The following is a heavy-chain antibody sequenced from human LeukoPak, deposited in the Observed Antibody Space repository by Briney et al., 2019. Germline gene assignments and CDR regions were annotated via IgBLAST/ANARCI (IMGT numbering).Heavy chain of an antibody. D-gene: IGHD3-16*01. CDR2: INPNSGGT. V-gene: IGHV1-2*02. J-gene: IGHJ5*02. CDR3: ARASFGRDWFDP. CDR1: GYTFTGYY. Sequence: GASVKVSCKASGYTFTGYYMHWVRQAPGQGLEWMGWINPNSGGTNYAQKFQGRVTMTTDTSTSTAYMELRSLRSDDTAVYYCARASFGRDWFDPWGQGTLVTVSS.